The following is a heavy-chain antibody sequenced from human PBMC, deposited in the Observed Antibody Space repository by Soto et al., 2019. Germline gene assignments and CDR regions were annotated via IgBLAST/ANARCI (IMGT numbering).Heavy chain of an antibody. D-gene: IGHD2-15*01. CDR2: MHHSGRT. V-gene: IGHV4-31*11. CDR3: ARWVEVSLDYFDS. J-gene: IGHJ4*02. CDR1: GAYMRNDYYY. Sequence: QVQLQESGPGLVKPSQTLSLTCAVSGAYMRNDYYYWSWVRQKPGKDLEWMGHMHHSGRTTYNPSLKSGVAISVDTSKNQLSLYLNSVTAADTAVYYCARWVEVSLDYFDSWGQGTPVTVSS.